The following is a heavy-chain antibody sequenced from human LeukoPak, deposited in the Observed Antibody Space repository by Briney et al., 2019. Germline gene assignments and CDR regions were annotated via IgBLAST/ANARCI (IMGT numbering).Heavy chain of an antibody. CDR2: ISWNSGSI. CDR1: GFTFDDYA. CDR3: AKDNIAVAGVGAFDI. V-gene: IGHV3-9*03. D-gene: IGHD6-19*01. J-gene: IGHJ3*02. Sequence: GRSLRLSCAASGFTFDDYAMHWVRQAPGKGLEWVSGISWNSGSIGYADSVKGRFTISRDNAKNSLYLQMNSLRAEDMALYYCAKDNIAVAGVGAFDIWGQGTMVTVSS.